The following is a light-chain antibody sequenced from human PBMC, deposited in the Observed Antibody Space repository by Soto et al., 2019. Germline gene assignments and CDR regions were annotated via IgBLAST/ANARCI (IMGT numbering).Light chain of an antibody. Sequence: DIPMTQSPSSLSASPGARPTTTCRAGQSISSYLNWYQQKPGKAPKLLIYAASSLQSGVPSRFSGSGSGTDFTLTISSLQPEDFATYYCQQSYSTLLTFGGGTKVDIK. CDR1: QSISSY. CDR2: AAS. CDR3: QQSYSTLLT. V-gene: IGKV1-39*01. J-gene: IGKJ4*01.